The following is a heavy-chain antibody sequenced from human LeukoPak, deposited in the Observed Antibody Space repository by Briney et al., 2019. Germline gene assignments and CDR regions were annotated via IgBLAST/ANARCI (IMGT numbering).Heavy chain of an antibody. J-gene: IGHJ4*02. V-gene: IGHV1-8*01. CDR3: ARFSFWKYQLLRWRGYAKGYFDY. CDR2: MNPNSGNT. Sequence: GASVKVSCKASGYTFTSYDINWVRRATGQGLEWMGWMNPNSGNTGYAQKFQGRVTMTRNTSISTAYMELSSLRSEDTAVYYCARFSFWKYQLLRWRGYAKGYFDYWGQGTLVTVSS. D-gene: IGHD2-2*01. CDR1: GYTFTSYD.